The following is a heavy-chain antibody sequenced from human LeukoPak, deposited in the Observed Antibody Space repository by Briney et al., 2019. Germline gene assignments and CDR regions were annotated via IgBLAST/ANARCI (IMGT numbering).Heavy chain of an antibody. CDR3: ARDSGTHSLDY. V-gene: IGHV4-31*03. CDR1: GGSVSSGGYD. Sequence: SETLSLTCTVSGGSVSSGGYDWSWIRQHPGKGLEWIGYIYYSGSTYYNPSLKSRVTISVDTSKNQFSLKLSSVTAADTAVYYCARDSGTHSLDYWGQGTLVTVPS. J-gene: IGHJ4*02. D-gene: IGHD6-25*01. CDR2: IYYSGST.